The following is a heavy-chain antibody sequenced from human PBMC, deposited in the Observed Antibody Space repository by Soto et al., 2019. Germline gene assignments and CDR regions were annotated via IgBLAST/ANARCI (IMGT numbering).Heavy chain of an antibody. CDR2: ISSSGCST. V-gene: IGHV3-23*01. J-gene: IGHJ2*01. D-gene: IGHD5-12*01. Sequence: EVQLLDSGGGLVQPGGSLRLSCAASGFTFTSYAMSWVRQAPGKGLEWVSAISSSGCSTYDADSVRGRFTISRDNSKNTLYLQMDSLRVEDTAVYYCAKEREYSGYDSYFDLWGRGTLVTVSS. CDR3: AKEREYSGYDSYFDL. CDR1: GFTFTSYA.